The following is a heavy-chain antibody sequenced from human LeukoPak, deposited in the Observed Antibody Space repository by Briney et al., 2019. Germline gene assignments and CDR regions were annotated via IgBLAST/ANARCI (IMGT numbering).Heavy chain of an antibody. CDR1: GYTFTSYD. CDR3: ARAPPIWSRANWFDP. D-gene: IGHD3-3*01. Sequence: GASVKVSCKASGYTFTSYDINWVRQATGQGLEWMGWMNPNSGNTGYAQKFQGRVAITRNTSISTAYMELSSLRSEDTAVYYCARAPPIWSRANWFDPWGQGTLVTVSS. CDR2: MNPNSGNT. V-gene: IGHV1-8*01. J-gene: IGHJ5*02.